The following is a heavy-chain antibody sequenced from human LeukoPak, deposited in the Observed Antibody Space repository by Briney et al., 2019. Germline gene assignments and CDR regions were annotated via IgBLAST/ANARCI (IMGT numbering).Heavy chain of an antibody. J-gene: IGHJ5*02. V-gene: IGHV4-39*01. CDR1: GGSISSSSYY. Sequence: PSETLSLTCTVSGGSISSSSYYWGWIRQPPGKGLEWIGSIYYSGSTYYNPSLKSRVTISVDTSKNQFSLKLSSVTAADTAVYYCARHGSAPYNWNYEGVNWFDPWGQGTLVTVSS. CDR3: ARHGSAPYNWNYEGVNWFDP. D-gene: IGHD1-7*01. CDR2: IYYSGST.